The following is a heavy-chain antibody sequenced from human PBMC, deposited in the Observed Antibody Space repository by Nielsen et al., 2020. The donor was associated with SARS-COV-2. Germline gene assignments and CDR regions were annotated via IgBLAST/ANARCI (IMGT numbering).Heavy chain of an antibody. J-gene: IGHJ4*02. CDR1: EFTFRGYW. CDR2: IKLDGSEK. Sequence: GGSLRLSCVVSEFTFRGYWMTWVRQAPGKGLEWVGNIKLDGSEKYYVDSVKGRFTISRDNARNTLYLQMNSLRVEDTAVYYCARVGSYGDPEYLDYWGQGALVTVSS. D-gene: IGHD4/OR15-4a*01. CDR3: ARVGSYGDPEYLDY. V-gene: IGHV3-7*01.